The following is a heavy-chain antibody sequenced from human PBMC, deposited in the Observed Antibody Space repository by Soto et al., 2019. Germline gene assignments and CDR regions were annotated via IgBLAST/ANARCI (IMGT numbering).Heavy chain of an antibody. V-gene: IGHV6-1*01. CDR2: TYYRSKWYN. J-gene: IGHJ6*02. CDR3: ARDPGYSSGWYGFAYYYYGMDV. D-gene: IGHD6-19*01. CDR1: GDSVSSNSAA. Sequence: SQTLSLTCAISGDSVSSNSAAWNWIWQSPSRGLEWLGRTYYRSKWYNDYAVSVKSRITINPDTSKNQFSLQLNSGTPEDTAVYYCARDPGYSSGWYGFAYYYYGMDVWGQGTTVTVSS.